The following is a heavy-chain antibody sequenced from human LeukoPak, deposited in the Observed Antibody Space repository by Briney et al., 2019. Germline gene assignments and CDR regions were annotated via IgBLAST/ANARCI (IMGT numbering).Heavy chain of an antibody. CDR2: ISGSGGST. V-gene: IGHV3-23*01. Sequence: GGSLRLSCAASGFTFSTYGMSWVRHAPGKGLEWVSAISGSGGSTYYADSVKGRFTISRDNSKNTLYLQINSLRAEDTAVYFCAKGSSTWFDAFDIWGQGTMVTVSS. D-gene: IGHD6-13*01. J-gene: IGHJ3*02. CDR3: AKGSSTWFDAFDI. CDR1: GFTFSTYG.